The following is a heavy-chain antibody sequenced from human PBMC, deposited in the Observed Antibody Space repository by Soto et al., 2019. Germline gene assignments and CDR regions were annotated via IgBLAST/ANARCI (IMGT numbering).Heavy chain of an antibody. V-gene: IGHV3-21*01. Sequence: EVQLVESGGGLVKPGGSLRLSCAASGFTFSSYDMNWVRQAPGMGLEWVSSISSSSSYIYYADSVKGRFTISRDNAKNSLYLQMNSLRAEDTAVYYCARESNWGWRGDDYWGQGTLVTVSS. CDR1: GFTFSSYD. J-gene: IGHJ4*02. CDR3: ARESNWGWRGDDY. CDR2: ISSSSSYI. D-gene: IGHD7-27*01.